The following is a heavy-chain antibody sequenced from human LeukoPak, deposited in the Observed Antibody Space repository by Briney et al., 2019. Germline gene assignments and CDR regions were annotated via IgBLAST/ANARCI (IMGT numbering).Heavy chain of an antibody. J-gene: IGHJ3*02. CDR1: GFTFSSYA. V-gene: IGHV3-53*01. CDR3: ARLGYGRALGAFDI. Sequence: PGGSLRLSCAASGFTFSSYAMSWVRQAPGKGLEWVSVIYSGGSTYYADSVKGRFTISRDNSKNTLYLQMNSLRAEDTAVYYCARLGYGRALGAFDIWGQGTMVTVSS. D-gene: IGHD5-18*01. CDR2: IYSGGST.